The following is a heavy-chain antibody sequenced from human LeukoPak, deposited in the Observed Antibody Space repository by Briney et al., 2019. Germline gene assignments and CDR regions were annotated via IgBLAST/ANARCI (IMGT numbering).Heavy chain of an antibody. J-gene: IGHJ4*02. CDR3: AKEVDDYVWGSYRLYYFDY. D-gene: IGHD3-16*02. CDR2: ISGSGGST. Sequence: GGSLRLSCAASGFTFSSYAMSWVRQAPGKGLEWVSAISGSGGSTYYADSVKGRFTISRDNSKNTLYLQMNSLRAEDTAVYYCAKEVDDYVWGSYRLYYFDYWGQGTLVTVCS. V-gene: IGHV3-23*01. CDR1: GFTFSSYA.